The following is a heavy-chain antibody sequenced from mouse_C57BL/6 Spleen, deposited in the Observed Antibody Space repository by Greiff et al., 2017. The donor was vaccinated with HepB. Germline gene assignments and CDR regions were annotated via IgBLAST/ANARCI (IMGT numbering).Heavy chain of an antibody. CDR1: GYTFTSYW. Sequence: VQLQQPGAELVKPGASVKMSCKASGYTFTSYWITWVKQRPGQGLEWIGDIYPGSGSTNYNEKFKSKATLTVDTSSSTAYMQLSSLTSEDSAVYYCARRGVYGNQFAYWGQGTLVTVSA. V-gene: IGHV1-55*01. J-gene: IGHJ3*01. CDR3: ARRGVYGNQFAY. D-gene: IGHD2-1*01. CDR2: IYPGSGST.